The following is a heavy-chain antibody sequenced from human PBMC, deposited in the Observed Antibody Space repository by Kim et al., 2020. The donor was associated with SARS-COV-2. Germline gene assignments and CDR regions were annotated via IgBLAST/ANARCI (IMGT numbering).Heavy chain of an antibody. Sequence: SETLSLTCTVSGGSISSGGYYWSWIRQHPGKGLEWIGYIYYSGSTYYNPSLKSRVTISVDTSKNQFSLKLSSVTAADTAVYYCARGVQQLVWDGFDYWGQGTLVTVSS. CDR1: GGSISSGGYY. V-gene: IGHV4-31*03. CDR2: IYYSGST. D-gene: IGHD6-13*01. CDR3: ARGVQQLVWDGFDY. J-gene: IGHJ4*02.